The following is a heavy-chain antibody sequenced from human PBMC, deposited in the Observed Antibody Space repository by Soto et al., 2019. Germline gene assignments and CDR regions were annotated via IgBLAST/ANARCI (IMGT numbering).Heavy chain of an antibody. CDR1: GYTFTSYD. Sequence: ASVKVSCKASGYTFTSYDINWVRQATGQGLEWMGWMNPNSGNTGYAQKFQGRVTMTRNTSISTAYMELSSLRSEDTAVYYCATGQWLVLSSSDAFDIWGQGTMVTVSS. CDR3: ATGQWLVLSSSDAFDI. J-gene: IGHJ3*02. CDR2: MNPNSGNT. V-gene: IGHV1-8*01. D-gene: IGHD6-19*01.